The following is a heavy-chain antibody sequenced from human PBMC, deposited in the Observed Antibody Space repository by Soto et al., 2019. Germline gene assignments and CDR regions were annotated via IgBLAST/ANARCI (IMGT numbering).Heavy chain of an antibody. J-gene: IGHJ5*02. D-gene: IGHD3-3*01. CDR3: ARGQRFSDWFDP. V-gene: IGHV4-4*07. CDR1: GGDISTYY. CDR2: IYSSGST. Sequence: QVQLQESGPGLVKPSETLSLTCTVSGGDISTYYWTWIRQPAGKGLEWIGRIYSSGSTKYNPSLKSRVTMSLDTSKNQFSLRLSSVTAADTAVYYCARGQRFSDWFDPGGQGTVVTVSS.